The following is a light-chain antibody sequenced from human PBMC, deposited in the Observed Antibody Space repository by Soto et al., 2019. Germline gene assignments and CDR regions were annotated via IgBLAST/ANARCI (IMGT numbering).Light chain of an antibody. CDR1: QSVTMK. Sequence: DIVVTQSPATLSVSPGARAPLSCRTSQSVTMKLAWYQQKPGRAPRLLIYDTSTRATDIPARFSGSGSGTEFTLTISRLQSEDFAVYFCQQYNHWSLISFGQGTRLEIK. V-gene: IGKV3-15*01. CDR3: QQYNHWSLIS. J-gene: IGKJ5*01. CDR2: DTS.